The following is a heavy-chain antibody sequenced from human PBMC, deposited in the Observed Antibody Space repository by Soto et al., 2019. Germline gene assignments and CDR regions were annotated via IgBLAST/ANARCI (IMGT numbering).Heavy chain of an antibody. D-gene: IGHD5-12*01. Sequence: QVQLQQWGAGLLKPSETLSLTCAVYGGSFSGYYWSWIRQPPGKGLEWIGEINHSGSTNYNPSLKSRVTISVDTSKNQFSLKLSSVTAADTAVYYCARGRGYIGYELIDYWGQGTLVTVSS. J-gene: IGHJ4*02. CDR1: GGSFSGYY. CDR2: INHSGST. CDR3: ARGRGYIGYELIDY. V-gene: IGHV4-34*01.